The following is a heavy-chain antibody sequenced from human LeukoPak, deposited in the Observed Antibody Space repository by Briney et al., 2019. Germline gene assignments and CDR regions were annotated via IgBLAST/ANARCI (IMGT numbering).Heavy chain of an antibody. V-gene: IGHV1-2*02. CDR2: INPNSGGT. CDR1: GYTFTGYY. Sequence: ASVKVSCKASGYTFTGYYMHWVRPAPGQGLEWMGWINPNSGGTNYAQKFQGRVTVTRDTSISTAYMELSRLRSDDTAVYYCARGPNYDILTGFYYWGQGTLVTVSS. D-gene: IGHD3-9*01. CDR3: ARGPNYDILTGFYY. J-gene: IGHJ4*02.